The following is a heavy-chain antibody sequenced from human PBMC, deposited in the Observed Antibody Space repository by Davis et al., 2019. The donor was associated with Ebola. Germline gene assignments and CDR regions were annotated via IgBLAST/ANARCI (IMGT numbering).Heavy chain of an antibody. CDR1: EFTFSGYA. D-gene: IGHD2-15*01. CDR2: ISGSGGST. J-gene: IGHJ6*02. Sequence: GESLKISCAASEFTFSGYAMSWVRQAPGKGLEWVSAISGSGGSTYYAGSVKGRFTISRDNSKNTLSLQMNSLRADDTAVYYCDARPCRGNTCYTWGEDVWGQGTTVTVSS. CDR3: DARPCRGNTCYTWGEDV. V-gene: IGHV3-23*01.